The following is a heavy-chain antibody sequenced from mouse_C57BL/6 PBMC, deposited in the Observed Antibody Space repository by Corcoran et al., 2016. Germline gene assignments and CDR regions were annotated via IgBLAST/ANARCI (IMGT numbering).Heavy chain of an antibody. V-gene: IGHV9-3*01. CDR2: INTYSGVP. Sequence: QIQLVQSGPELKKPGETVKISCKASGYTFTTYGMSWVKQAPGKGLKWMGWINTYSGVPTYADDFKGRFAFSLETSASTAYLQINNLKNEDTATYFCARNVAMDYWGQGTSVTVSS. CDR3: ARNVAMDY. CDR1: GYTFTTYG. J-gene: IGHJ4*01.